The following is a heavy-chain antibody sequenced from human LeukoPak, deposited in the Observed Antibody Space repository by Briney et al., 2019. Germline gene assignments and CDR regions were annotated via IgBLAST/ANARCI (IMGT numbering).Heavy chain of an antibody. D-gene: IGHD6-25*01. J-gene: IGHJ4*02. Sequence: GGSLRLSCTASGFTVSSYAMSWVRQAPGKGLEWVSIISGSGYSTYYADSVKGRFTISRDNSKNTLYLQMNSLRAEDTAVYYCAKVLGMYGSSGYAWYFDYWGQGTLVTVSS. CDR3: AKVLGMYGSSGYAWYFDY. CDR1: GFTVSSYA. V-gene: IGHV3-23*01. CDR2: ISGSGYST.